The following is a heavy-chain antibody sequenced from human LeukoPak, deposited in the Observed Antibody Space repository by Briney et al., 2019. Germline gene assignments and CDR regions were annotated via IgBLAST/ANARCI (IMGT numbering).Heavy chain of an antibody. D-gene: IGHD5-18*01. CDR2: IYPGDSDT. CDR1: GYSFTSYW. CDR3: ARLIFVGNSAPVSVNTAMVTETNNWFDP. V-gene: IGHV5-51*01. J-gene: IGHJ5*02. Sequence: PGESLKISCKGSGYSFTSYWIGWVRQMPGKGLEWMGIIYPGDSDTRYSPSFQGQVTISADKSISTAYLQWSSLEASDTAMYYCARLIFVGNSAPVSVNTAMVTETNNWFDPWGQGTLVTVSS.